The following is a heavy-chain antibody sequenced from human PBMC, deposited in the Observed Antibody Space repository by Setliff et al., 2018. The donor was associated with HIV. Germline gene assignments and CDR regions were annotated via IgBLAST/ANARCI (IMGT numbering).Heavy chain of an antibody. V-gene: IGHV4-39*01. CDR1: GPSVSNTDYY. J-gene: IGHJ4*02. D-gene: IGHD3-3*01. Sequence: SETLSLTCTVSGPSVSNTDYYWGWIRLPPGKGLEWIASIHHSGSTWYNPSLKSRVTISADMSKNQFSLKLSSVTAADTAVYYCARPSFGIGGGSIFDSWGQGTVVTVS. CDR2: IHHSGST. CDR3: ARPSFGIGGGSIFDS.